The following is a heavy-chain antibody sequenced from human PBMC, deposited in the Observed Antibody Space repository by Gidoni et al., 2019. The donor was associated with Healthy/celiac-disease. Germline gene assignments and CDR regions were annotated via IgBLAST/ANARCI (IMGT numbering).Heavy chain of an antibody. CDR3: TTELLVVMSHYYYYGMDV. CDR1: GFTFSNAW. CDR2: IKSKTDGGTT. D-gene: IGHD3-22*01. J-gene: IGHJ6*02. Sequence: EVQLVESGGGLVQPGGSLRLSCAASGFTFSNAWLSWVRQAPGKGLEWVGRIKSKTDGGTTDYAAPVKGRFTISRDDSKNTLYLQMNSLKTEDTAVYYCTTELLVVMSHYYYYGMDVWGQGTTVTVSS. V-gene: IGHV3-15*01.